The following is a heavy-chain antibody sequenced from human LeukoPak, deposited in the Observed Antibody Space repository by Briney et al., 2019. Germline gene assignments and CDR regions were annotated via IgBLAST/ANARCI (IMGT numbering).Heavy chain of an antibody. CDR2: IIPILGIA. J-gene: IGHJ4*02. Sequence: SVKVSCKASGGTFSSYAISWVRQAPGQGLEWMGRIIPILGIANYAQKFQGRVTITADKSTSTAYMELSSLRSEDTAVYYCARSTYYYDSSGYYKLRGAYYFDYWGQGTLVTVPS. D-gene: IGHD3-22*01. V-gene: IGHV1-69*04. CDR3: ARSTYYYDSSGYYKLRGAYYFDY. CDR1: GGTFSSYA.